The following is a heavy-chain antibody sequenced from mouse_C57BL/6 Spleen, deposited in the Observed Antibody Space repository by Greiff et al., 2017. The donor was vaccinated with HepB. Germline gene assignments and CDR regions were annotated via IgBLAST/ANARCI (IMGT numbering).Heavy chain of an antibody. Sequence: QVQLQQPGAELVKPGASVEMSCKASGYTFTSYWITWVKQRPGQGLEWIGDIYPGSGSTNYNEKFKSKATLTVDTSSSTAYMQLSSLTSEDSAVYYCARWAANYVRFFDYWGQGTTLTVSS. V-gene: IGHV1-55*01. D-gene: IGHD2-1*01. CDR2: IYPGSGST. CDR3: ARWAANYVRFFDY. J-gene: IGHJ2*01. CDR1: GYTFTSYW.